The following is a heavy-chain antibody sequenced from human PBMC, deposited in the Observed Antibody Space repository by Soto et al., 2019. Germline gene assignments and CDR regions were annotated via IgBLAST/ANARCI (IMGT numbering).Heavy chain of an antibody. CDR1: GGSISSYY. CDR3: ARDRLRCLDV. J-gene: IGHJ6*04. D-gene: IGHD3-10*02. Sequence: SETLSLTCTVSGGSISSYYWSWIRQPPGKGLEWIGYIYYSGSTNYNPSLKSRVTISVDTSKNQFSLKLSSVTAADTAVYYCARDRLRCLDVWGKGTTVTVSS. V-gene: IGHV4-59*01. CDR2: IYYSGST.